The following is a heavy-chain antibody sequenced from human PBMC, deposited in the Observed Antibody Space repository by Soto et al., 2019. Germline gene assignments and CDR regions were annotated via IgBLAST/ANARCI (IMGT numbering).Heavy chain of an antibody. CDR1: GYTFTSYD. CDR3: AREKVGAVDY. J-gene: IGHJ4*02. V-gene: IGHV1-8*01. Sequence: QVQLVQSGAEVKKPGASVKVSCKASGYTFTSYDINWVRQATGQGLEWMGWMNPNSGNTGHAQKFQGRVTMTRNPSISTAHMELRSLRSGDTAVYYCAREKVGAVDYWGQGTLVTVSS. CDR2: MNPNSGNT. D-gene: IGHD1-26*01.